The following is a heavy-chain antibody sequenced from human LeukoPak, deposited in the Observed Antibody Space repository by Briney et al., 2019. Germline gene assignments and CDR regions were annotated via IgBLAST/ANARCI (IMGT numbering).Heavy chain of an antibody. D-gene: IGHD2-2*01. CDR3: ARDSGLQLPGYYYYMDV. Sequence: GGSLRLSCAASGFTFSSYSMNWVRQAPGKGLEWVSSTSSSSSYIYYADSVKGRFTISRDNAKNSLYLQMNSLRAEDTAVYYCARDSGLQLPGYYYYMDVWGKGTTVTVSS. CDR1: GFTFSSYS. J-gene: IGHJ6*03. V-gene: IGHV3-21*01. CDR2: TSSSSSYI.